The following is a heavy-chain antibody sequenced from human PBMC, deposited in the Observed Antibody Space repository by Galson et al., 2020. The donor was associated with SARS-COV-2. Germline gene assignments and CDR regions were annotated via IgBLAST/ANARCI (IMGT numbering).Heavy chain of an antibody. V-gene: IGHV5-51*01. J-gene: IGHJ6*02. D-gene: IGHD2-15*01. CDR3: ARHVGGHCSGGSCYPYYYYGMDV. CDR2: IYPGDSDT. Sequence: GESLKISCKGSGYSFTSYWIGWVRQMPGKGLEWTGIIYPGDSDTRYSPSFQGQVTISADKSISTAYLQWSSLKASDTSMYYCARHVGGHCSGGSCYPYYYYGMDVWGQGTTVTVSS. CDR1: GYSFTSYW.